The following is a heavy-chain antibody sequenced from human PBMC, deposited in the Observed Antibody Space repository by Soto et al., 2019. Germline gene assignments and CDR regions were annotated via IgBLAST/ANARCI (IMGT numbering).Heavy chain of an antibody. J-gene: IGHJ3*02. CDR2: ISGSGGRS. D-gene: IGHD6-13*01. CDR3: ARPGIAAAGHAFDI. Sequence: GGSLRLSCAASGFTFSSYAMSWVRQAPGKGLEWVSAISGSGGRSYYADSVKGRFTISRDNSKNTLYLQMNSLRAEDTAVYYCARPGIAAAGHAFDIWGQGTMVTVSS. V-gene: IGHV3-23*01. CDR1: GFTFSSYA.